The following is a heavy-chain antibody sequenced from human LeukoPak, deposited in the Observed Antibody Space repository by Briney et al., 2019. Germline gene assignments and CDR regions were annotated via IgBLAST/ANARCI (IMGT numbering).Heavy chain of an antibody. Sequence: SETLSLTCAVYGGSFSGYYWSWIRQPPGKGLEWIGEINHSGSTNYNPSLKSRVTISVDTSKNQFSLKLSSVTAADTAVYYCARGGAAAGTTPRLYYYYYSMDVWGKGTTVTVSS. D-gene: IGHD6-13*01. CDR3: ARGGAAAGTTPRLYYYYYSMDV. CDR2: INHSGST. V-gene: IGHV4-34*01. J-gene: IGHJ6*03. CDR1: GGSFSGYY.